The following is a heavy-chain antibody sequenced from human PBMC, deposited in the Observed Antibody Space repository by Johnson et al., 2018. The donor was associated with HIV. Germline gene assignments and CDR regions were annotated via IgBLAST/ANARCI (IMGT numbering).Heavy chain of an antibody. V-gene: IGHV3-33*08. CDR1: GFTHSAYW. J-gene: IGHJ3*02. Sequence: QVQLVESGGGLVQPGGSLRLSCAASGFTHSAYWMTWVRQAPGKGLEWVAVIWYDGSNKYYADSVKGRFTISRDNSKNTLYLQMNSLRAEDTAVYYCASEVRGVLDIWGQGTMVTVSS. CDR3: ASEVRGVLDI. D-gene: IGHD3-10*01. CDR2: IWYDGSNK.